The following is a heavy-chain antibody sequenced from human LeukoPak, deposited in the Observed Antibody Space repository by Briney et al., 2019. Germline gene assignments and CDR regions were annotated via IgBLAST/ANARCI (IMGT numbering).Heavy chain of an antibody. D-gene: IGHD3-3*01. CDR3: ALWSGYYSYYYYYGMDV. Sequence: ASVKVSCKASGYTFTSYDINWVRQATGQGLEWMGWMNPNSGNTGYAQKFQGRVTMTRNTSINTAYMELSSLRSEDTAVYYCALWSGYYSYYYYYGMDVWGQGTTVTVSS. CDR1: GYTFTSYD. CDR2: MNPNSGNT. J-gene: IGHJ6*02. V-gene: IGHV1-8*01.